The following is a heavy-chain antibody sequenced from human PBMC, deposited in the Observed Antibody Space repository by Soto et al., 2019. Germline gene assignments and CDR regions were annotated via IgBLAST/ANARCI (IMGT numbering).Heavy chain of an antibody. V-gene: IGHV3-30-3*01. CDR3: AREEYYGSGSYYNQNFDY. Sequence: GGSVRLSCXASGFTFSSYAMHWVRQAPGKGLEWVAVISYDGSNKYYADSVKGRFTISRDNSKNTLYLQMNSLRAEDTAVYYCAREEYYGSGSYYNQNFDYWGQGTLVTVSS. D-gene: IGHD3-10*01. J-gene: IGHJ4*02. CDR2: ISYDGSNK. CDR1: GFTFSSYA.